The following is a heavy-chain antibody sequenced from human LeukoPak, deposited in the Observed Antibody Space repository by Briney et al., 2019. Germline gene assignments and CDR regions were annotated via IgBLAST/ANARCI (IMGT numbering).Heavy chain of an antibody. V-gene: IGHV1-18*01. Sequence: ASVKVSCKASGCTFTSYGISWVRQAPGQGLEWMGWISAYNGNTNYAQKLQGRVTMTTDTSTSTAYMELRSLRSDDTAVYYCARAGIAAAGTSRFDPWGQGTLVTVSS. CDR3: ARAGIAAAGTSRFDP. J-gene: IGHJ5*02. CDR1: GCTFTSYG. CDR2: ISAYNGNT. D-gene: IGHD6-13*01.